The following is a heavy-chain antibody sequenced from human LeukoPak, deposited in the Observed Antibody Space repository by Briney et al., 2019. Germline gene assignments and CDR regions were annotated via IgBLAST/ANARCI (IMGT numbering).Heavy chain of an antibody. CDR2: ISGSGGST. D-gene: IGHD2-2*02. Sequence: GGPLRLSCSASGFTFSSYAMSWVRQAPGEGLEWGSAISGSGGSTYYADSVKGRFTISRDNSKNTLYLQMNSLRAEDTAVYYCFLVPAAIPWGQGTLVTVSS. J-gene: IGHJ5*02. CDR3: FLVPAAIP. V-gene: IGHV3-23*01. CDR1: GFTFSSYA.